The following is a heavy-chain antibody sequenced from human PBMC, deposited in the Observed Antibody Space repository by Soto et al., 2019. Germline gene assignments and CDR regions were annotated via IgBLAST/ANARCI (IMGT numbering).Heavy chain of an antibody. D-gene: IGHD3-10*01. J-gene: IGHJ5*02. CDR2: IIPIFGTA. V-gene: IGHV1-69*13. CDR1: GGTFSSYA. Sequence: SVKVSCKASGGTFSSYAISWVRQAPGQGLEWMGGIIPIFGTANYAQKFQGRVTITADESTSTAYMELSSLRSEDTAVYYCARAGSYYGSGSYFGGFDPWGQGTLVTVSS. CDR3: ARAGSYYGSGSYFGGFDP.